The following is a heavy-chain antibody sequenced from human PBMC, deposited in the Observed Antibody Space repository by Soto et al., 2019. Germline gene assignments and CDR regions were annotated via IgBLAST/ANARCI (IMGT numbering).Heavy chain of an antibody. J-gene: IGHJ6*02. CDR1: GGTFSGYA. CDR3: AQTRSGSYGTYYYYGMDV. Sequence: GASVKVSCKASGGTFSGYAISWVRQAPGQGLEWMGGIIPIFGTANYAQKFQGRVTITADESTSTAYMELSSLRSEDTAVYTCAQTRSGSYGTYYYYGMDVWGQGTTVTVSS. V-gene: IGHV1-69*13. CDR2: IIPIFGTA. D-gene: IGHD1-26*01.